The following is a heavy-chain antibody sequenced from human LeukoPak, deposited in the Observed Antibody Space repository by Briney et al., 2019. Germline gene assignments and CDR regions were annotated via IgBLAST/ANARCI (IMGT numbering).Heavy chain of an antibody. Sequence: GGSLRLSCAASGFTFSSYGMHWVRQAPGKGLEWVAFIRYDGSNKYYADSVKGRFTISRDNDKSSLYLQMNSLRAEDTALYYCARFRYNSTWGVFDYWGQGTLVTVSS. CDR1: GFTFSSYG. CDR3: ARFRYNSTWGVFDY. CDR2: IRYDGSNK. D-gene: IGHD2/OR15-2a*01. V-gene: IGHV3-30*02. J-gene: IGHJ4*02.